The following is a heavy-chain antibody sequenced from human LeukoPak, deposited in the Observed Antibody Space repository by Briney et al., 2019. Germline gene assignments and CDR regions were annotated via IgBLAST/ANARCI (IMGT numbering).Heavy chain of an antibody. CDR3: ARVGRGSYYYDSSGYSDAFDI. J-gene: IGHJ3*02. D-gene: IGHD3-22*01. Sequence: GGSLRLSCAASGFIFSSYAMSWVRQAPGKGLEWVSVIYSGGSTYYADSVKGRFTISRDNSKNTLYLQMNSLRAEDTAVYYCARVGRGSYYYDSSGYSDAFDIWGQGTMVTVSS. CDR1: GFIFSSYA. CDR2: IYSGGST. V-gene: IGHV3-53*01.